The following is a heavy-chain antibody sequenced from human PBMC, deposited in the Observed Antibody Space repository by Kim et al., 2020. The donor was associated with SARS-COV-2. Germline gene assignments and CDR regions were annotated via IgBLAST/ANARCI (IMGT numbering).Heavy chain of an antibody. D-gene: IGHD2-2*01. V-gene: IGHV3-7*03. J-gene: IGHJ4*02. CDR2: INGDGSET. Sequence: GGSLRLSCEASGFTFSGNWMCWVRQPAGKGPEWVANINGDGSETWYVDSVRGRFTLSRDNAKKSVFLQMNSLRAEDTAVYYCAKLDYASSDYWGQGTLVLVSA. CDR3: AKLDYASSDY. CDR1: GFTFSGNW.